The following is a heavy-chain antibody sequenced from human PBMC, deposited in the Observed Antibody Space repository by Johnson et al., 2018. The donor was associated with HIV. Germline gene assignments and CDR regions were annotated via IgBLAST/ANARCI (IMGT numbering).Heavy chain of an antibody. CDR3: ASLTWVARSSRFYAFDI. Sequence: VQLVESGGGLVQPGGSLRLSCAASGFTFSSYWMSWVRQAPGKGLEWVANIKQDGSEKYYVDSVNGRFTISRDNAKNSLYLQMNSLRVEDTAVYYCASLTWVARSSRFYAFDIWGQGTMVTVSS. V-gene: IGHV3-7*02. J-gene: IGHJ3*02. D-gene: IGHD6-13*01. CDR2: IKQDGSEK. CDR1: GFTFSSYW.